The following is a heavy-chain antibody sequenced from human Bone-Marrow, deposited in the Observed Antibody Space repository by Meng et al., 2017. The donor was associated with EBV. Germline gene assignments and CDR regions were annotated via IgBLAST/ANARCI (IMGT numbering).Heavy chain of an antibody. CDR2: INHSGST. V-gene: IGHV4-34*01. Sequence: VEHPECGAVLLSPANTLFLTCAVYGCAFSGYYWSWIRQPPGKGLEWIGEINHSGSTNYSPSLKSRVTISVDTSKNQFSLKLSSVTAADTXVYYCARSAKGYFGLWGRGTLVTVSS. CDR3: ARSAKGYFGL. J-gene: IGHJ2*01. CDR1: GCAFSGYY.